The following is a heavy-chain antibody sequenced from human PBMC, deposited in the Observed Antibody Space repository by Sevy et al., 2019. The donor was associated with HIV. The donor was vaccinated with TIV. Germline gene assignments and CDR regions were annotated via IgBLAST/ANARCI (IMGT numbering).Heavy chain of an antibody. CDR2: ISYDASNK. CDR1: GFTFSNYV. CDR3: AKDRLEMATITDPSDY. Sequence: GGSLRLSCAASGFTFSNYVMHWVRHAPGKGLEWVAVISYDASNKYYADSVRGRFTISRDNSKNTLYLQMNSLRDEDTAVYYCAKDRLEMATITDPSDYWGQGILVTVSS. V-gene: IGHV3-30*18. D-gene: IGHD5-12*01. J-gene: IGHJ4*02.